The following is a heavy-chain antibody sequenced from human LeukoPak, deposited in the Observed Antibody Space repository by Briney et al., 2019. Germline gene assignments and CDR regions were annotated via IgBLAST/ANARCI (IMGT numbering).Heavy chain of an antibody. Sequence: ASVKVSCKASGYTFTSYHMHWVRQAPGQGLEWMGIINPSGGSTNYAQKFQGRVTMTRDTSTSTVYMELSSLRSEDTAVYYCARGGILTGYHNWFDPWGQGTLVTVSS. CDR2: INPSGGST. V-gene: IGHV1-46*01. J-gene: IGHJ5*02. CDR3: ARGGILTGYHNWFDP. CDR1: GYTFTSYH. D-gene: IGHD3-9*01.